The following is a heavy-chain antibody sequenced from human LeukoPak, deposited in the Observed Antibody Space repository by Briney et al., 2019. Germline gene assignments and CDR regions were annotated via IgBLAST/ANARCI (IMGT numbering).Heavy chain of an antibody. V-gene: IGHV4-34*01. CDR3: ARGRRQKPYYMDV. Sequence: SETLSLTCAVYGGSFSGYYWSWIRQPPGKGLEWIGEINHSGSTNYNPSLTSRVTISVDTSKNQFSLKLSSVTAADTAVYYCARGRRQKPYYMDVWGKGTTVTVSS. CDR1: GGSFSGYY. J-gene: IGHJ6*03. CDR2: INHSGST.